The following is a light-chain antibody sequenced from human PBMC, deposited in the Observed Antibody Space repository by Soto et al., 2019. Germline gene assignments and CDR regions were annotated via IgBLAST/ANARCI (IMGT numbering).Light chain of an antibody. J-gene: IGKJ1*01. CDR2: DAS. CDR1: QRVFSK. CDR3: QQYGDSPWT. Sequence: EMVMTQSPGTLSVSPGERVTLSCRARQRVFSKLSWYQHTPGQAPTLLHFDASARAPGTPARFSGSGSGTDFTLTISRLEPEDFAVYYCQQYGDSPWTFRQGTKVDI. V-gene: IGKV3-20*01.